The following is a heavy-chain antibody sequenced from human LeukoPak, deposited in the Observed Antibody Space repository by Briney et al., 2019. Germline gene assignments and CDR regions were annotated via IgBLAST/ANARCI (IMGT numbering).Heavy chain of an antibody. Sequence: PSETLSLTCAVYGGSFSGYYWSWIRQPPGKGLEWIGEINHSGSTNYNPSLKSRVTISVDTSKNQFSLKLSSVTAADTAVYYCARGDDYYDSSGYYHYWGQGTLVTVSS. D-gene: IGHD3-22*01. CDR3: ARGDDYYDSSGYYHY. CDR1: GGSFSGYY. V-gene: IGHV4-34*01. CDR2: INHSGST. J-gene: IGHJ4*02.